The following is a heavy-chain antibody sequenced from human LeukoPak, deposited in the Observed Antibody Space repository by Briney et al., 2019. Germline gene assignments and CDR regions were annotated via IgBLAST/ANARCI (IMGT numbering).Heavy chain of an antibody. D-gene: IGHD1-26*01. CDR1: GGSISSTNW. Sequence: PSETLSLTCGVSGGSISSTNWWSWVRQPPGQGLEWIGEISLSGLTNYNPSLKSRVTMSLDKSKNHLSLNLTSVTATDTAVYYCSRESGAFSPFGYWGQGTLVTVSS. CDR2: ISLSGLT. V-gene: IGHV4-4*02. J-gene: IGHJ4*02. CDR3: SRESGAFSPFGY.